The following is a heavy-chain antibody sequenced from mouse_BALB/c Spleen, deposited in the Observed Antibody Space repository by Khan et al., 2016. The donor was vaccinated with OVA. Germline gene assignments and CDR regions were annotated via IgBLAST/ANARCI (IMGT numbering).Heavy chain of an antibody. CDR3: ARDGAYYGNDGWFAY. Sequence: QVRLQQSGAELARPGASVKMSCKASGYTFTSYTIHWIKQRPGQGLEWIGYINPSSGYTNYNQKFKDKATLTADKSSTTAYMQLSSLTSDDSAVDYCARDGAYYGNDGWFAYWGQGTLVTVSA. CDR2: INPSSGYT. CDR1: GYTFTSYT. D-gene: IGHD2-14*01. J-gene: IGHJ3*01. V-gene: IGHV1-4*01.